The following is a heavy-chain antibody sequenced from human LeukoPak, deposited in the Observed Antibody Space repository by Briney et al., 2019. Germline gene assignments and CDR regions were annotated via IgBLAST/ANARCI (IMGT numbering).Heavy chain of an antibody. CDR3: ARARRYYDSSGYYVEYYFDY. D-gene: IGHD3-22*01. CDR1: GGSISSGGYY. V-gene: IGHV4-31*03. Sequence: PSETLSLTCTVSGGSISSGGYYWSWIRQHPGKGLEWIGYIYYSGSTYYNPSLKSRVTISVDTSKNQFSLKLSSVTAADTAVYYCARARRYYDSSGYYVEYYFDYWGQGTLVTVSS. CDR2: IYYSGST. J-gene: IGHJ4*02.